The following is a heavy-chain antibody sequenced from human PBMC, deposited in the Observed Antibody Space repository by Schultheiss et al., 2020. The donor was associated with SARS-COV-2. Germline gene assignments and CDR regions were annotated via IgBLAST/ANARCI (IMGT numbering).Heavy chain of an antibody. V-gene: IGHV4-34*01. D-gene: IGHD6-13*01. CDR3: ARGSIAAAGGLGY. J-gene: IGHJ4*02. Sequence: SQTLSLTCAVYGGSFSGYYWSWIRQPPGKGLEWIGEINHSGSTNYNPSLKSRVTISVDTSKNQFSLKLSSVTAADTALYYCARGSIAAAGGLGYWGQGTLVTVSS. CDR1: GGSFSGYY. CDR2: INHSGST.